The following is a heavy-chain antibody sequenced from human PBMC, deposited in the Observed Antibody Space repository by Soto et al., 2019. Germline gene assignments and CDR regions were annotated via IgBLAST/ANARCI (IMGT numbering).Heavy chain of an antibody. D-gene: IGHD1-1*01. J-gene: IGHJ3*02. Sequence: QVQLVESAGGVVQPGRSLRLSCAASGFTLNTYNMHWVRQASGKGLEWVAVIWYDETNKYYADSVKGRFTISKDASKNTLSLQMNSLRGDDTAVYYCARDFDNWNAWGGSFDIWGQGTVVTVSS. CDR1: GFTLNTYN. CDR3: ARDFDNWNAWGGSFDI. V-gene: IGHV3-33*01. CDR2: IWYDETNK.